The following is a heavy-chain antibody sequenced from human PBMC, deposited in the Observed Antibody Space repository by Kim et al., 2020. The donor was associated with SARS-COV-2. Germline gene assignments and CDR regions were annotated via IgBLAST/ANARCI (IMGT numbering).Heavy chain of an antibody. D-gene: IGHD6-19*01. J-gene: IGHJ5*02. CDR3: AREAVAGTDWFDP. V-gene: IGHV4-30-2*04. Sequence: SSPHRSSLVTISVDTSKNTFSLKLSSVTAADTAVYYCAREAVAGTDWFDPWGQGTLVTVSS.